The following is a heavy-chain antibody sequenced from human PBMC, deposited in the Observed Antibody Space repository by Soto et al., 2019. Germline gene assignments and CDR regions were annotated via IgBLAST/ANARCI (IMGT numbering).Heavy chain of an antibody. J-gene: IGHJ6*02. V-gene: IGHV1-69*01. D-gene: IGHD2-2*01. CDR3: ARGTSDYYYYYGMDV. Sequence: EASVKFYCKASGGSFSSYAISWVRQAPGQGLEWMGGIIPIFGTANYAQKFQGRVTITADESTSTAYMELSSLRSEDTAVYYCARGTSDYYYYYGMDVWGQGTTVTVSS. CDR2: IIPIFGTA. CDR1: GGSFSSYA.